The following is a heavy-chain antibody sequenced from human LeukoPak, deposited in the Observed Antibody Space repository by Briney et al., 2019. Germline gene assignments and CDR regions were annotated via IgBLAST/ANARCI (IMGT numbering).Heavy chain of an antibody. J-gene: IGHJ4*02. CDR3: AREPYYDILTGYYPFDY. V-gene: IGHV4-4*07. CDR2: IYTSGST. Sequence: SETLSLTCTVSGGSISSYYWSWIRQPAGKGLEWIGRIYTSGSTNYNPSLKSRVTMSVDTSKNQFSLKLSSVTAADTAVYYCAREPYYDILTGYYPFDYWGQGTLVTVSS. CDR1: GGSISSYY. D-gene: IGHD3-9*01.